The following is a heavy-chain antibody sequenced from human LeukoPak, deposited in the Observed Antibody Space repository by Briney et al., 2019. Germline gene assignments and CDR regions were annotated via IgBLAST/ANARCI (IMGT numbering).Heavy chain of an antibody. J-gene: IGHJ4*02. D-gene: IGHD1-20*01. CDR3: ARGTHNWNDVGDTFDY. CDR1: GFTFDDYG. V-gene: IGHV3-20*04. Sequence: GGSLRLXCAASGFTFDDYGMSWVRQAPGKGLEWVSGINWNGGSTGYADSVKGRFTISRDNAKNSLYLQMNSLRAEDTALYYYARGTHNWNDVGDTFDYWGQGTLVTASS. CDR2: INWNGGST.